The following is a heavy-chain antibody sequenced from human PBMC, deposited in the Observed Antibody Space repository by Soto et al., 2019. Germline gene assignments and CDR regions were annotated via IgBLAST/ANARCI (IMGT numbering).Heavy chain of an antibody. D-gene: IGHD1-26*01. CDR1: GDSIGTYN. CDR2: IYSNGGT. J-gene: IGHJ6*02. Sequence: QMQLQAAGPGLGKPSDTLSLTCTVSGDSIGTYNWGWIRQPPGKRLEWIGYIYSNGGTSYNPALKSRVTISADTSTKQFSLRPSSVTAADTAVYYCVRQGIGALHGLVDVWGQGTTVTVSS. V-gene: IGHV4-59*08. CDR3: VRQGIGALHGLVDV.